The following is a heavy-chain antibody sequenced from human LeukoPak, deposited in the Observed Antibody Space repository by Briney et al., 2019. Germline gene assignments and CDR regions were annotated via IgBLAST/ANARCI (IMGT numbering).Heavy chain of an antibody. CDR3: ARERGYMDYMDV. D-gene: IGHD2-2*02. V-gene: IGHV4-38-2*02. CDR1: GYSISSGYY. Sequence: PSETLSLTCTVSGYSISSGYYWGWIRQPPGKGLEWIGSIYHSGSTYYNPSLKSRVTISVDTCKNQFSLKLSSVTAADTAVYYCARERGYMDYMDVWGKGTTVTVSS. CDR2: IYHSGST. J-gene: IGHJ6*03.